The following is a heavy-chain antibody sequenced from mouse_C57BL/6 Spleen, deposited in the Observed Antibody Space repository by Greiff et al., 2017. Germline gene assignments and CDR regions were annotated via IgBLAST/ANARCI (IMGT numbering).Heavy chain of an antibody. CDR3: ARGGYYGSSYYFAY. V-gene: IGHV1-59*01. CDR2: IDPSDSYT. Sequence: QVQLQQPGAELVRPGTSVTLSCKASGYTFTSYWMHWVKQRPGQGLEWIGVIDPSDSYTNYNQKFKGKATLTVDTSSSTAYMQLSSLTSEDSAVYYCARGGYYGSSYYFAYWGQGTTLTVSS. D-gene: IGHD1-1*01. CDR1: GYTFTSYW. J-gene: IGHJ2*01.